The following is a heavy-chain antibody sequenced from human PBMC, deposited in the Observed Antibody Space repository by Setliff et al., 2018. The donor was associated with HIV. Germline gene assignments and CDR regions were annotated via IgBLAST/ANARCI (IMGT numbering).Heavy chain of an antibody. J-gene: IGHJ4*02. V-gene: IGHV4-59*03. Sequence: SETLSLTCTVSGGSISAYYWSWIRQPPGKGLEWIGYIYYSGGTTYNPSLKSRVTISVDTSKNQFSLKLSSVTAADTAVYYCNAYYYDSSGYFYFDYWGQGTLVTVSS. CDR3: NAYYYDSSGYFYFDY. CDR2: IYYSGGT. D-gene: IGHD3-22*01. CDR1: GGSISAYY.